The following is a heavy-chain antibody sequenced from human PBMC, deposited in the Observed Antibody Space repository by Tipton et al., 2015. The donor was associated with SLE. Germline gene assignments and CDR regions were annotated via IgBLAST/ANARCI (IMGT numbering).Heavy chain of an antibody. CDR3: ARGATTFTIFGVVAPDY. D-gene: IGHD3-3*01. Sequence: QLVQSGAEVKKPGSSVRVSCKASGGTFSSYAISWVRQAPGQGLEWMGGIIPIFGTANYAQKFQGRVTITADKSTSTAYMELSSLRSEDTAVYYCARGATTFTIFGVVAPDYWGQGTPVTVSS. CDR2: IIPIFGTA. V-gene: IGHV1-69*06. CDR1: GGTFSSYA. J-gene: IGHJ4*02.